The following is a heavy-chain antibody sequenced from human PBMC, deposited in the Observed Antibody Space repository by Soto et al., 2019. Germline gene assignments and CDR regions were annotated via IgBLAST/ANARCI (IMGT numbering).Heavy chain of an antibody. D-gene: IGHD2-15*01. J-gene: IGHJ3*02. V-gene: IGHV1-18*01. Sequence: ASVKVSCKASGYTFTSYGISWVRQAPGQGLEWMGWISAYNGNTNYAQKLQGRVTMTTDTSTSTAYKELRSLRSDDTAVYYCARDSKAKGGNLNDAFDIWGQGTMVTVSS. CDR1: GYTFTSYG. CDR2: ISAYNGNT. CDR3: ARDSKAKGGNLNDAFDI.